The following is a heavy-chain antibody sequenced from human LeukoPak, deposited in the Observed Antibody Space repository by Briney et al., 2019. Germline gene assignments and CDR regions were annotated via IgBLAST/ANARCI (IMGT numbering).Heavy chain of an antibody. D-gene: IGHD3-22*01. Sequence: GGSLRLSCAASGFTFSSYWMSWVRQAPGKGLEWVAFIRYDGSNKYYADSVKGRFTISRDNSKNTLYLQMNSLRAEDTAVYYCAKWVPGLYDSSGYYPPYFDYWGQGTLVTVSS. CDR1: GFTFSSYW. V-gene: IGHV3-30*02. J-gene: IGHJ4*02. CDR3: AKWVPGLYDSSGYYPPYFDY. CDR2: IRYDGSNK.